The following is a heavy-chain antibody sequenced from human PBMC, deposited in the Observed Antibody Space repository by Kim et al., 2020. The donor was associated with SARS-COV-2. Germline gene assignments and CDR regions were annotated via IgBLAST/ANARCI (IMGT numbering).Heavy chain of an antibody. CDR2: YHSSGSS. CDR3: ARESGTSRYFDY. Sequence: SETLSLTCSVSGGSITRDYWTWVRQSAGKGLEWLGRYHSSGSSNYSPSLKSRVTMSVDTADNQFSLRLNSVAAADTAVYYCARESGTSRYFDYWGQGILV. V-gene: IGHV4-4*07. CDR1: GGSITRDY. J-gene: IGHJ4*02.